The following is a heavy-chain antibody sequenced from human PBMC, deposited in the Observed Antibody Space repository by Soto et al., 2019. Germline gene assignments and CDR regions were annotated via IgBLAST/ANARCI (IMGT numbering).Heavy chain of an antibody. J-gene: IGHJ6*02. CDR2: ISYDGSNK. CDR1: GFTFSSYG. V-gene: IGHV3-30*18. D-gene: IGHD5-18*01. CDR3: AKDPHSPRYYYYGMDV. Sequence: GSLRLSCAASGFTFSSYGMHWVRQAPGKGLEWVAVISYDGSNKYYADSVKGRFTISRDNSKNTLYLQMNSLRAEDTAVYYCAKDPHSPRYYYYGMDVWGQGTTVTVSS.